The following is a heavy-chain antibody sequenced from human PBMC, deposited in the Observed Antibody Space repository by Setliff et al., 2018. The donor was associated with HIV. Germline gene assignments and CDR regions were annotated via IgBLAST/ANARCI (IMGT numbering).Heavy chain of an antibody. D-gene: IGHD6-13*01. CDR1: GGSVSSSNW. Sequence: SETLSLTCAVSGGSVSSSNWWSWVRQPPGKGLEWIGSIFYSGSTNYNPSLKSRVTISVDTSKNQFSLKLSSVTAADTAVYYCAREPDKIAAADSWGQGTLVTVSS. CDR3: AREPDKIAAADS. J-gene: IGHJ4*02. V-gene: IGHV4-4*02. CDR2: IFYSGST.